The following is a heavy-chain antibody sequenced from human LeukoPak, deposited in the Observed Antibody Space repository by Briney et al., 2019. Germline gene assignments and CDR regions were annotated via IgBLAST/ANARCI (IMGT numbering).Heavy chain of an antibody. D-gene: IGHD4-23*01. V-gene: IGHV3-30*18. CDR2: ISYAGSNK. J-gene: IGHJ6*02. Sequence: GGSLRLSCAASGFTLSSYGMHWVRQAPGKRLEWVAVISYAGSNKYYVDSVKGRFTISRDNSKNTLYLQMNSLRAEDTAVYYCAKDSLRWSYFYYGMDVWGQGTTVTVSS. CDR3: AKDSLRWSYFYYGMDV. CDR1: GFTLSSYG.